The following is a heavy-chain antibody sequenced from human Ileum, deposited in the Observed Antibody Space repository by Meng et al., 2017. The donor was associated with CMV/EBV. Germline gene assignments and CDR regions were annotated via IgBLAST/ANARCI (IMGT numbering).Heavy chain of an antibody. Sequence: VKITQWGAVVLTPLDLMSLTCSLGGSFSPYTWSWIRQAPGKGLEWIGEINQNGSTNFNPSVKSRVTRSRDTSKNQFSLRLNSVTAADAAVYYCVTADHHAIKYWGQGTLVTVSS. D-gene: IGHD5-12*01. CDR3: VTADHHAIKY. V-gene: IGHV4-34*01. J-gene: IGHJ4*02. CDR2: INQNGST. CDR1: GGSFSPYT.